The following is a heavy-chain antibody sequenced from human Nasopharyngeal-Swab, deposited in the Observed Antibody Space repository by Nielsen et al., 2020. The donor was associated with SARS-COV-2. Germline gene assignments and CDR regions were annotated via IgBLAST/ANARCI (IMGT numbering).Heavy chain of an antibody. V-gene: IGHV3-23*01. CDR2: ISGSGGST. CDR1: GFTFSSYA. CDR3: AKSKIMITFGGARDYFDC. D-gene: IGHD3-16*01. Sequence: GESLKISCAASGFTFSSYAMSWVRQAPGKGLEWVSAISGSGGSTYHADSEKGRFTISRDNSKNTPYLQMNSLRAEDTAVYYCAKSKIMITFGGARDYFDCWGQGTLVTVSS. J-gene: IGHJ4*02.